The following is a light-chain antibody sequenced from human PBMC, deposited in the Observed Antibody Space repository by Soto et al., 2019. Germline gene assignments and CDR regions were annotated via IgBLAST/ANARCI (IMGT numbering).Light chain of an antibody. CDR2: WAS. CDR1: QSILCSSNNKNY. V-gene: IGKV4-1*01. CDR3: QQHYSSPQT. Sequence: DIVMTQSPDSLAVSLGERATINCKSSQSILCSSNNKNYLAWYQQKPGQPPKLLIYWASTRESGVPDRFSGSGSGTDFTLTISSLQAEDVAAYYCQQHYSSPQTFGQGTKVEIK. J-gene: IGKJ1*01.